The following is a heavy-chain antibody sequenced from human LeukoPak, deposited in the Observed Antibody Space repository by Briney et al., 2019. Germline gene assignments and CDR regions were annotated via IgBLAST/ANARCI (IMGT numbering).Heavy chain of an antibody. Sequence: ASVKVSCKASGYTFTSYGISWVRQAPGQGLEWMGWISAYNGNTNYAQKLQGRVTMTTDTSTSTAYMELRSLRSEDTAVYYCARDLDGCSSTSCTTVWFDPWGQGTLVTVSS. CDR1: GYTFTSYG. J-gene: IGHJ5*02. D-gene: IGHD2-2*01. CDR2: ISAYNGNT. V-gene: IGHV1-18*01. CDR3: ARDLDGCSSTSCTTVWFDP.